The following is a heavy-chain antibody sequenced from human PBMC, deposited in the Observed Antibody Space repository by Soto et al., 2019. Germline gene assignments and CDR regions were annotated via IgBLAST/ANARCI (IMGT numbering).Heavy chain of an antibody. CDR2: ISWNSGSI. Sequence: GGSLRLSCAASGFTFSSYSMNWVRQAPGKGLEWVSGISWNSGSIGYADSVKGRFTISRDNAKNSLYLQMNSLRAEDTALYYCAKGSFTIFGVVPNWFDPWGQGTLVTVSS. CDR3: AKGSFTIFGVVPNWFDP. V-gene: IGHV3-9*01. D-gene: IGHD3-3*01. CDR1: GFTFSSYS. J-gene: IGHJ5*02.